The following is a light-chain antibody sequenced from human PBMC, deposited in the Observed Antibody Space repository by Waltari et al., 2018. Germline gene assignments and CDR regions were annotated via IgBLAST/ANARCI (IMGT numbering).Light chain of an antibody. CDR2: STD. Sequence: QSVLTQPPSASGTPGQRVTISCSGSSSNIGGNAVNWYQLHPGTAPKVLIFSTDHRPSGVPVRFSGSKSGTSASLAISGLQSEDEAYYYCAAWDDSLNGPVFGGGTKLTAL. CDR1: SSNIGGNA. CDR3: AAWDDSLNGPV. V-gene: IGLV1-44*01. J-gene: IGLJ3*02.